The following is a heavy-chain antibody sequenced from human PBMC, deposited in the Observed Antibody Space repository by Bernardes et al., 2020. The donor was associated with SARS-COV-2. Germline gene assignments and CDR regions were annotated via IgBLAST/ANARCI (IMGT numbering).Heavy chain of an antibody. CDR3: ARAIEHGH. V-gene: IGHV3-21*01. CDR1: GFIFNTYS. Sequence: GGSLRLSCAASGFIFNTYSMNWVRQAPGRGLEWVSSITSGGSYIYYADSVKGRFTISRDNAKNSLYLQMNSLRAEDTAVYYCARAIEHGHWGQGTLVTVSS. CDR2: ITSGGSYI. J-gene: IGHJ1*01.